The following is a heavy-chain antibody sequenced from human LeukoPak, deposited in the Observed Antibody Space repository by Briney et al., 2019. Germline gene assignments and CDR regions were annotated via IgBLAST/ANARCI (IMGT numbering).Heavy chain of an antibody. CDR2: IIPIFGTA. D-gene: IGHD2-2*01. V-gene: IGHV1-69*05. CDR3: ARKAPARGNWFDP. CDR1: GGTFSSYA. Sequence: SVKVSCKASGGTFSSYAISWVRQAPGQGLEWMGGIIPIFGTANYAQKFQGGVTITTDESTSTAYMELSSLRSEDTAVYYCARKAPARGNWFDPWGQGTLVTVSS. J-gene: IGHJ5*02.